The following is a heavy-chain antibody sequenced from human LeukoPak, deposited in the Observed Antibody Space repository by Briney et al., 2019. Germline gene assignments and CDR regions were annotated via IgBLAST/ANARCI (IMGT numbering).Heavy chain of an antibody. CDR1: GFTFSSYS. V-gene: IGHV3-48*01. D-gene: IGHD3-3*01. Sequence: GGSLRLSCAASGFTFSSYSMNWVRQAPGKGLEWVSYISSSSSTIYYADSVKGRFTISRDNAKNSLYLQMNSLRAEDTAVYYCASQYDFWSGYRLFYNWFDPWGQGTLVTVSS. CDR2: ISSSSSTI. J-gene: IGHJ5*02. CDR3: ASQYDFWSGYRLFYNWFDP.